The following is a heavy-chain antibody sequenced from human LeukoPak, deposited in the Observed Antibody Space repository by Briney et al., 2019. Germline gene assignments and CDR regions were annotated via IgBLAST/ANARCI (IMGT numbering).Heavy chain of an antibody. V-gene: IGHV3-21*01. CDR2: ISSSSSYI. J-gene: IGHJ6*02. Sequence: GGSLRLSCAASGFTFSSYSMNWVRQAPGKGLEWVSSISSSSSYIYYADSVKGRFTISRDNAKNSLYLQMNSLRAEDTAVYYCARDGLYCSSTSCYAGGGPYGMDVWGQGTTVTVPS. D-gene: IGHD2-2*01. CDR3: ARDGLYCSSTSCYAGGGPYGMDV. CDR1: GFTFSSYS.